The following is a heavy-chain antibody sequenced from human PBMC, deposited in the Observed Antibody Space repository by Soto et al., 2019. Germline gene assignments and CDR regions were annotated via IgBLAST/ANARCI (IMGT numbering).Heavy chain of an antibody. J-gene: IGHJ6*03. CDR1: GVTLSGYA. V-gene: IGHV3-64*01. CDR3: ARRARPDFYYMDV. D-gene: IGHD6-6*01. CDR2: ISSNGVGT. Sequence: QPGGSLRLSCAASGVTLSGYAMDWVRQAPGKGLEYVSGISSNGVGTYYANSVQGRFTISRDNSKNTVYLQMGSLRPEDMAVYYCARRARPDFYYMDVWGKGTTVTVSS.